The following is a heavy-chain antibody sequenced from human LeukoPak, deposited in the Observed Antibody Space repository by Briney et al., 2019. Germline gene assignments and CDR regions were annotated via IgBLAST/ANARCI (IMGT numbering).Heavy chain of an antibody. J-gene: IGHJ5*02. CDR1: GYTFTGYY. V-gene: IGHV1-2*02. Sequence: ASVKVSCKASGYTFTGYYIHWVRQAPGQGREWMGWINLNSGGTNYTQKFQGRVTMTRDTSISTVYMELSRLRSDDTAVYYCAREHSWDANWFDPWGQGTLVTVSS. D-gene: IGHD6-13*01. CDR3: AREHSWDANWFDP. CDR2: INLNSGGT.